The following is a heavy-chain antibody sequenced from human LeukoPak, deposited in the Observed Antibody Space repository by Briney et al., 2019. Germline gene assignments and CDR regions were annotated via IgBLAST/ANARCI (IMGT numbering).Heavy chain of an antibody. D-gene: IGHD1-26*01. CDR1: GFTFSTYW. CDR3: ARDPYSGRYGDYYYYYMDV. J-gene: IGHJ6*03. CDR2: IKADGGEK. V-gene: IGHV3-7*01. Sequence: GGSLRLSCAASGFTFSTYWMNWFRQTPGKGLEWVAKIKADGGEKDHVASVKGRFTISRDNAKNSLYLQMNSLRVEDTAVYYCARDPYSGRYGDYYYYYMDVWGKGTTVTISS.